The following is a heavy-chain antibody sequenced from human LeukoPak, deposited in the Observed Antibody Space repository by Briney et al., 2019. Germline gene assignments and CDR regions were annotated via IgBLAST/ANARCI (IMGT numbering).Heavy chain of an antibody. Sequence: GESLKISCKGSGYSFISYWIGWVRQMPGKGLEWMGIIYPGDSDTRYNPSFQGQVTISADKSINTAYLQWSTLKASDTAMYYCARQDGGSYQYYFDYWGQGTLVTVSS. CDR3: ARQDGGSYQYYFDY. V-gene: IGHV5-51*01. D-gene: IGHD1-26*01. CDR1: GYSFISYW. J-gene: IGHJ4*02. CDR2: IYPGDSDT.